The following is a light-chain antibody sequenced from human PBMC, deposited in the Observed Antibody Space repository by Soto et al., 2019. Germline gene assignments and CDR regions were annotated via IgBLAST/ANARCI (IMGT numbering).Light chain of an antibody. Sequence: QSALTQPASVSGSPGQSITISCTGTSSDIGADDFVSWYQHHPDKTPKLIIFEVTYRPTGISHRFSASKSGNTASLTISGLEAEDEAFYYCSSFTISRNTVIFGGGTKLTVL. CDR2: EVT. CDR3: SSFTISRNTVI. J-gene: IGLJ2*01. V-gene: IGLV2-14*01. CDR1: SSDIGADDF.